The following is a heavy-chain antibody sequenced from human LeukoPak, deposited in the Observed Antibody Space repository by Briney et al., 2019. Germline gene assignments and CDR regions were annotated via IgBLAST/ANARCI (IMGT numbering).Heavy chain of an antibody. CDR2: VSGYNANT. V-gene: IGHV1-18*01. D-gene: IGHD2-2*01. CDR3: ARDRGTSYDY. Sequence: GASVKVSCKASGYTFTNYGITWVRQAPGQGLEWMGWVSGYNANTNYAQKLQGRVTMTTDTSTSTAYMELRSLRSDDTAVYYCARDRGTSYDYWGQGTLVAVSS. J-gene: IGHJ4*02. CDR1: GYTFTNYG.